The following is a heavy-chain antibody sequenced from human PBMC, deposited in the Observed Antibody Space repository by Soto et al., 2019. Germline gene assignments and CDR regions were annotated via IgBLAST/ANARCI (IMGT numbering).Heavy chain of an antibody. D-gene: IGHD3-10*01. CDR3: ARRSGSYFNWFDP. V-gene: IGHV1-69*13. CDR2: IIPIFGTA. Sequence: SVKVSCKAFGGTFSSYAISWVRQAPGQGLEWMGGIIPIFGTANYTQKFQGRVTITADESTSTAYMELSSLRSEDTAVYYCARRSGSYFNWFDPWGQGTLVTVSS. J-gene: IGHJ5*02. CDR1: GGTFSSYA.